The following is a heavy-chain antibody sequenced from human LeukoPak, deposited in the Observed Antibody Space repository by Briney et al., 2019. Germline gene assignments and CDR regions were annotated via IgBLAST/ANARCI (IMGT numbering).Heavy chain of an antibody. CDR3: ARAKWLVTPFDY. V-gene: IGHV3-11*05. J-gene: IGHJ4*02. D-gene: IGHD6-19*01. CDR1: GFTFSDYY. CDR2: ISSSSSYT. Sequence: GGSLRLSCAASGFTFSDYYMSWIRQAPGKGLERVSYISSSSSYTNYADSVKGRSTISRDNAKNSLYLQMNSLRAEDTAVYYCARAKWLVTPFDYWGQGTLVTVSS.